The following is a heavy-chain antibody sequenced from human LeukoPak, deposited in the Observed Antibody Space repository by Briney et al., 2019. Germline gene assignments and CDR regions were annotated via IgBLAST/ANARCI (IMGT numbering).Heavy chain of an antibody. J-gene: IGHJ4*02. Sequence: SETLSLTCAVYGGSFSDYFWSWIRQHPGKGLEWIGYIYYSGSTYYNPSLKSRVTISVDTSKNQFSLKLSSVTAADTAVYYCARVSDSSSWYVDYWGQGTLVTVSS. CDR3: ARVSDSSSWYVDY. CDR2: IYYSGST. CDR1: GGSFSDYF. V-gene: IGHV4-31*11. D-gene: IGHD6-13*01.